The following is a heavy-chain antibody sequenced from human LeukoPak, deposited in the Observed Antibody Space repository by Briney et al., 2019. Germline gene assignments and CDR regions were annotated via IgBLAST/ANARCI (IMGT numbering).Heavy chain of an antibody. V-gene: IGHV3-23*01. Sequence: GGSLRLSCAASGFTFSSYAMSWVRQAPGKGLEWVSAISGGGGSTYYADSVKGRFTISRDNAKNSLYLQMNSLRAEDTAVYYCAREVRGIPAAHYYYYYGMDVWGQGTTVTVSS. CDR2: ISGGGGST. CDR1: GFTFSSYA. J-gene: IGHJ6*02. CDR3: AREVRGIPAAHYYYYYGMDV. D-gene: IGHD2-2*01.